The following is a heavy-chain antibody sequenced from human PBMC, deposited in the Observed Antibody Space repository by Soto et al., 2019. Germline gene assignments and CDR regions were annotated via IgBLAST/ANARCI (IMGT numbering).Heavy chain of an antibody. J-gene: IGHJ4*02. Sequence: PGGSLRLSCAASGFIFSSNALTWVRQAPGKGLEWVSSVSATGRSTYYADSVKGRFTISRDNSRNTLYFQMNSLTAEDTAVYYCPKTSMQWFPNFDYWGQGTLVTVSS. CDR3: PKTSMQWFPNFDY. V-gene: IGHV3-23*01. CDR2: VSATGRST. D-gene: IGHD3-22*01. CDR1: GFIFSSNA.